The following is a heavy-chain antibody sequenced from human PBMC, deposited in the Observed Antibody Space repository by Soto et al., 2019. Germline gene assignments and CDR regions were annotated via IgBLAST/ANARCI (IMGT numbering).Heavy chain of an antibody. CDR1: GFTFSSYW. D-gene: IGHD6-6*01. V-gene: IGHV3-7*01. CDR2: IKQDGSEK. Sequence: GGSLRLSCAASGFTFSSYWMSWVRQAPGKGLEWVANIKQDGSEKYYVDSVKGRFTISRDNAKNSLYLQMNSLRAEDTAVYYCARDFKQLAPGHFDYWGQGTLVTVSS. CDR3: ARDFKQLAPGHFDY. J-gene: IGHJ4*02.